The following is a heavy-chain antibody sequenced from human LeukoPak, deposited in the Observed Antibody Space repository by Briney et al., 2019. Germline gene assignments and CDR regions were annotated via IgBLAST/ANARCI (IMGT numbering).Heavy chain of an antibody. D-gene: IGHD2-2*02. J-gene: IGHJ4*02. CDR2: IKQDGSAK. CDR3: VKSQVPTAIRGGYYFDC. V-gene: IGHV3-7*03. Sequence: VQPGGSLRLSCAASGFTFSSYWMSWVRQAPGKGLEWVANIKQDGSAKYYVDSVKGRFTISRDNAKNSLYLQMNSLRAEDMALYYCVKSQVPTAIRGGYYFDCWGQGTLVTVSS. CDR1: GFTFSSYW.